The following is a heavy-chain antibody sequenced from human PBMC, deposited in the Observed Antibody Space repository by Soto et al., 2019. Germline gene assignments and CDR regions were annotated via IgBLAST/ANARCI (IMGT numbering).Heavy chain of an antibody. J-gene: IGHJ4*02. Sequence: QVQLVQSGAEVKKPGSSVKVSCKASGGTFSSYTISWVRQAPGQGLEWMGRIIPILGIANYAQKFQGRVTITADKSTSRAGMERSSLRSEDTAVYYCARDRGYSSGWYEGLDYWGQGTLVTVSS. CDR3: ARDRGYSSGWYEGLDY. CDR1: GGTFSSYT. V-gene: IGHV1-69*08. CDR2: IIPILGIA. D-gene: IGHD6-19*01.